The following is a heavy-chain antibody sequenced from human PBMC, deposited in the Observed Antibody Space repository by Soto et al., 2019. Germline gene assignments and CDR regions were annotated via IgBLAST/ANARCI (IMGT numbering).Heavy chain of an antibody. J-gene: IGHJ6*02. CDR1: GYTFTGCY. CDR2: INPNSGGT. Sequence: ASVKVSCKASGYTFTGCYMHWVRQAPGQGLEWMGWINPNSGGTNYAQKFQGRVTMTRDTSISTAYMELSRLRSDDTAVYYCARDLWYSSSWPYYYYGMDVWGQGTTVTVSS. V-gene: IGHV1-2*02. CDR3: ARDLWYSSSWPYYYYGMDV. D-gene: IGHD6-13*01.